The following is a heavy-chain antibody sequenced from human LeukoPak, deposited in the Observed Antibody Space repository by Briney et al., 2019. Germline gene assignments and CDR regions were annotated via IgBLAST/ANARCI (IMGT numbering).Heavy chain of an antibody. V-gene: IGHV4-34*01. D-gene: IGHD3-16*01. CDR3: ARTSVTKSVWGTFGNI. J-gene: IGHJ3*02. Sequence: SETLSLTCAVYGGSFSGYYWSWIRQPPGKGLEWIGEINHSGSTNYNPSLKSRVTISVDTSKNQFSLKLSSVTAADTAVYYCARTSVTKSVWGTFGNIWGQGTMITVSS. CDR1: GGSFSGYY. CDR2: INHSGST.